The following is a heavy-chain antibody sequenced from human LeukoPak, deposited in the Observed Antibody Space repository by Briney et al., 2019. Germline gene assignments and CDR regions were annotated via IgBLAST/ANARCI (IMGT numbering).Heavy chain of an antibody. CDR2: IWYDGSNK. V-gene: IGHV3-33*01. J-gene: IGHJ4*02. Sequence: GGSLRLSCAASGFTLSSYGTHWVRQAPGKGLEWVAVIWYDGSNKYYADSVKGRFTISRDNSKNTLYLQMSSLRAEDTAVYYCARDLGYYYDSSGYYPDYWGQGTLVTVSS. CDR3: ARDLGYYYDSSGYYPDY. D-gene: IGHD3-22*01. CDR1: GFTLSSYG.